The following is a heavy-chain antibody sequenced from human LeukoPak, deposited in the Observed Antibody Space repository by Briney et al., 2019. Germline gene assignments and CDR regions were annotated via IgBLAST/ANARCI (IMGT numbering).Heavy chain of an antibody. V-gene: IGHV3-66*01. CDR2: IYSGGST. CDR3: AKNSPRYCGGDCPLDS. Sequence: GGSLRLSCAASGFTVSSNYMSWVRQAPGKGLEWVSVIYSGGSTYYADSVKGRFTISRDNSKNTLYLQMNSLRAEDTAVYYCAKNSPRYCGGDCPLDSWGQGTLVTVSS. J-gene: IGHJ4*02. D-gene: IGHD2-21*02. CDR1: GFTVSSNY.